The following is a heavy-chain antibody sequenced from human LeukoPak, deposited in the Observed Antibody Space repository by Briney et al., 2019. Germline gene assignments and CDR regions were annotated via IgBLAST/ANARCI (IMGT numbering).Heavy chain of an antibody. Sequence: QLGGSLRLSCAASGFTFRSYAMNWARQAPGKGLEWVSAISGSGSATYYADSVKGRFTISRDNSKNTLYLQMNSLRAEDTAVYYCAKDQYGEAFDIWGPGTMVTVSS. J-gene: IGHJ3*02. V-gene: IGHV3-23*01. CDR2: ISGSGSAT. CDR1: GFTFRSYA. D-gene: IGHD4-17*01. CDR3: AKDQYGEAFDI.